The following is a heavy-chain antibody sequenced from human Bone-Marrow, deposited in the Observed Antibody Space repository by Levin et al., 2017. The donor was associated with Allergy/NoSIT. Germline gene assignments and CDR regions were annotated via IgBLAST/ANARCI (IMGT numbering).Heavy chain of an antibody. D-gene: IGHD1/OR15-1a*01. CDR1: GFTFDDYA. CDR2: ISWNSGSI. Sequence: SCAASGFTFDDYAMHWVRQAPGKGLEWVSGISWNSGSIGYADSVKGRFTISRDNAKNSLYLQMNSLRAEDTALYYCAIRTGYYFDYWGQGTLVTVSS. V-gene: IGHV3-9*01. J-gene: IGHJ4*02. CDR3: AIRTGYYFDY.